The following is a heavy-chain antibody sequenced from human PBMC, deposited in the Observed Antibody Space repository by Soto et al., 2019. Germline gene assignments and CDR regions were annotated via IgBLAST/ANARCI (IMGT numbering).Heavy chain of an antibody. CDR1: GYTFTSYG. D-gene: IGHD2-2*01. CDR3: ALLGYCISTSCHNGFDP. V-gene: IGHV1-8*02. Sequence: ASVKVSCKASGYTFTSYGISWVRQAPGQGLEWMGWISAYSGNTGYAQKFQGRVTMTRNTSISTAYMELSSLRSEDTAVYYCALLGYCISTSCHNGFDPWGQGTLVTVSS. J-gene: IGHJ5*02. CDR2: ISAYSGNT.